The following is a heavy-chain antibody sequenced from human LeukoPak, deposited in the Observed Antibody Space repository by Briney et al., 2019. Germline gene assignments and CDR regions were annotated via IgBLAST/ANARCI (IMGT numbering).Heavy chain of an antibody. CDR1: GGTFSNHA. D-gene: IGHD2-21*01. Sequence: SVKVSCKASGGTFSNHASSWVRQAPGQGLEWMGGITPMFGTAKYAQKFQGRVTITADESTSTAYMEMSSLRSEDTAVYYCARDSSEFRSLIPHWGQGTLVTVSS. V-gene: IGHV1-69*13. CDR3: ARDSSEFRSLIPH. CDR2: ITPMFGTA. J-gene: IGHJ1*01.